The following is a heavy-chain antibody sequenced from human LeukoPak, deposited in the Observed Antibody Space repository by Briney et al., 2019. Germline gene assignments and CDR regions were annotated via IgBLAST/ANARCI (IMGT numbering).Heavy chain of an antibody. Sequence: GASVKVSCKVFGYTLTELSMHWVRQAPGKGLEWMGGFDPEDGETIYTQKFQFRVTMTTDTSTSTAYMELRSLTSDDTAVYYCARDKAVTTELTQYFHHWGQGTLVTVSS. CDR2: FDPEDGET. CDR1: GYTLTELS. D-gene: IGHD4-11*01. V-gene: IGHV1-24*01. CDR3: ARDKAVTTELTQYFHH. J-gene: IGHJ1*01.